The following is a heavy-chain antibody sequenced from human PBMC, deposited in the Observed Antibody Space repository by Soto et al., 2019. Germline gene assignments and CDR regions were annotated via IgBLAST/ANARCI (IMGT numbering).Heavy chain of an antibody. CDR2: IGPETGAT. D-gene: IGHD5-12*01. CDR3: GRGRSGQIGVFY. J-gene: IGHJ4*02. Sequence: ASVKVSCKASGYTFTGHYIHWVRQAPEQGPEWMGEIGPETGATRYAQKFRGRVTMTRDMSITTVYMELNNLSPDDTAVYYCGRGRSGQIGVFYRDQGTPVTVSS. V-gene: IGHV1-2*02. CDR1: GYTFTGHY.